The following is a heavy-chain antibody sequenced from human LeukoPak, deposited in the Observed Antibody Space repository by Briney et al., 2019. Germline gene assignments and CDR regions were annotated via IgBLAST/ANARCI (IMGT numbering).Heavy chain of an antibody. J-gene: IGHJ1*01. Sequence: PGGSLRLSCAASRFTFNNYGMHWVRQAPGKGLEWVAVISYDGSNKYYADSVKGRFTISRDNSKNTLYLQMNSLRAEDTAVYYCAKASSSSEYFQHWGQGTLVTVSS. CDR1: RFTFNNYG. CDR3: AKASSSSEYFQH. CDR2: ISYDGSNK. V-gene: IGHV3-30*18.